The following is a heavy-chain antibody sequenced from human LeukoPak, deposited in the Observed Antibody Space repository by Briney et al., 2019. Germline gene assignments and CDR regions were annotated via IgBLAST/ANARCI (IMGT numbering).Heavy chain of an antibody. CDR2: INPNSGGT. J-gene: IGHJ6*02. CDR1: GYTFTGYY. Sequence: ASVKVSCKASGYTFTGYYMHWVRQAPGRGLEWMGRINPNSGGTNYAQKFQGRVTMTRDTSISTAYMELSRLRSDDTAVYYCAVSSSWYYYYGMDVWGQGTTVTVSS. D-gene: IGHD6-13*01. V-gene: IGHV1-2*06. CDR3: AVSSSWYYYYGMDV.